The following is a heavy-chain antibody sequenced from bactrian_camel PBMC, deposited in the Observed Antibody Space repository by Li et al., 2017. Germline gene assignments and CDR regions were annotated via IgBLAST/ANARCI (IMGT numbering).Heavy chain of an antibody. CDR3: AGAPPNGLIYHWAYEYHY. Sequence: QLVESGGDLVSTGESLKLSCVATGAPDLPFGYQTMGWIRQTPGQGFEWVSVIDRDNKEEYADSVKGRFTISRDNAKNTVYLQLNSLKSEDTALYYCAGAPPNGLIYHWAYEYHYWGQGTQVTVS. CDR1: GAPDLPFGYQT. J-gene: IGHJ4*01. D-gene: IGHD3*01. V-gene: IGHV3S10*01. CDR2: IDRDNKE.